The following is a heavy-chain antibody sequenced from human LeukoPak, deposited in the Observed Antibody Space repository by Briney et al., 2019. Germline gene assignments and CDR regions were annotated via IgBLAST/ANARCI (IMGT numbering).Heavy chain of an antibody. CDR1: GFTFSSYA. CDR2: ISYDGSNK. D-gene: IGHD5-24*01. V-gene: IGHV3-30-3*01. CDR3: ARDDGYNKIHYFDY. J-gene: IGHJ4*02. Sequence: GRSLRLSCAASGFTFSSYAMHWVRQAPGKGLEWVAVISYDGSNKYCADSVKGRFTISRDNSKNTLYLQMNSLRAEDTAVYYCARDDGYNKIHYFDYWGQGTLVTVSS.